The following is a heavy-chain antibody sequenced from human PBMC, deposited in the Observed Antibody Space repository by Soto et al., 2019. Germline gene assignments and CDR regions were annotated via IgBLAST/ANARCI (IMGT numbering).Heavy chain of an antibody. CDR3: ARDGDVYCSGGSCHYFDY. Sequence: QVQLQESGPGLVKPSGTLSLTCTVSGASISSYYWSWIRQPPGKGLGWMGYIYYSGSTNYNPSLKSRGTISVDTSKNQFSLKLSSVTAADTAVYYCARDGDVYCSGGSCHYFDYWGQGTLVTVSS. CDR2: IYYSGST. D-gene: IGHD2-15*01. J-gene: IGHJ4*02. V-gene: IGHV4-59*01. CDR1: GASISSYY.